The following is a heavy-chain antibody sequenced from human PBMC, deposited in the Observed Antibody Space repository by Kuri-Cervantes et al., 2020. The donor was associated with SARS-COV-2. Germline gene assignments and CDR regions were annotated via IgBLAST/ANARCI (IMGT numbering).Heavy chain of an antibody. Sequence: GGSLRLSCAASGFTFSDSYMSWVRQAPGKGLEWVTFISSDGKNKKCMASGKGRFTISRDNSQNTLHLQMKSLRDGDTAIYYCAKDRAGVHDFWGQGTLVTVSS. V-gene: IGHV3-30*18. J-gene: IGHJ4*02. CDR2: ISSDGKNK. D-gene: IGHD2-21*01. CDR3: AKDRAGVHDF. CDR1: GFTFSDSY.